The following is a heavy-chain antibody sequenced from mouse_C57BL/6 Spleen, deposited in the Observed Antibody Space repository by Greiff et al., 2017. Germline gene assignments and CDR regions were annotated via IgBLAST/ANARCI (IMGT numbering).Heavy chain of an antibody. CDR3: ARASYYYGSGWYFDV. D-gene: IGHD1-1*01. J-gene: IGHJ1*03. Sequence: VQVVESGPELVKPGASVKISCKASGYSFTSYYIHWVKQRPGQGLEWIGWIYPGSGNTKYNEKFKGKATLTADTSSSTAYMQLSSLTAEDSAVYYCARASYYYGSGWYFDVWGTGTTVTVSS. V-gene: IGHV1-66*01. CDR2: IYPGSGNT. CDR1: GYSFTSYY.